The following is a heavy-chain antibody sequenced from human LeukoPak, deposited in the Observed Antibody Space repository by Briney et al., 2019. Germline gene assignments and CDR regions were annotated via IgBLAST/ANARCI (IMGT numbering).Heavy chain of an antibody. D-gene: IGHD2-8*01. CDR1: GGSIRSFY. J-gene: IGHJ4*02. CDR2: IFYSGST. V-gene: IGHV4-59*12. CDR3: SRENGAFSPFGY. Sequence: SETLSLTCTVSGGSIRSFYWSWIRQPPGKGLEWIGYIFYSGSTNYNPSLKSRVTISVDTSKNHLSLNLTSVTAADTAVYYCSRENGAFSPFGYWGQGTLVTVPS.